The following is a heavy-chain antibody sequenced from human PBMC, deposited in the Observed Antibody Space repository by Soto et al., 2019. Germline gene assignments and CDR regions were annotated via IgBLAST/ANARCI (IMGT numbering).Heavy chain of an antibody. CDR1: SGSISSSNW. CDR3: ATRVAATFDY. CDR2: IYHSAGI. J-gene: IGHJ4*02. Sequence: QVQLQESGPGLVKPSGTLSLTCAVSSGSISSSNWWTWVRQPPGKGLEWIGEIYHSAGINYNPSLKRRVTMSVDKSKNQFSLKLSSVTAADTAVYYCATRVAATFDYWGQGTLVTVSS. D-gene: IGHD6-19*01. V-gene: IGHV4-4*02.